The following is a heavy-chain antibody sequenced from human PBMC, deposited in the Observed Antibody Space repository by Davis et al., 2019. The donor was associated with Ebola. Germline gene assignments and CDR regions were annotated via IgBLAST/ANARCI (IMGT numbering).Heavy chain of an antibody. CDR3: ARARNDRCSSTSCWKFDP. J-gene: IGHJ5*02. CDR1: GFTFSSYA. Sequence: PGGSLRPSCAASGFTFSSYAMHWARQAPGKGLEWVAVISYDGSNKYYADSVKGRFTITRDNSKNTLYLQMNSLRAEDTAVYYCARARNDRCSSTSCWKFDPWGQGTLVTVSS. D-gene: IGHD2-2*01. CDR2: ISYDGSNK. V-gene: IGHV3-30-3*01.